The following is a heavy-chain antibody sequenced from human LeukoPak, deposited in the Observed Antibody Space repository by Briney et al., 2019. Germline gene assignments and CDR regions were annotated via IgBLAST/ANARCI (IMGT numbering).Heavy chain of an antibody. D-gene: IGHD6-19*01. CDR2: IKSDGSST. Sequence: PGGSLRLSCAASGFIFSSYWMHWVRQAPGKGLVWVSRIKSDGSSTRYAESVKGRFTISRDNYKNTLYLQMNSLRADDTAVYYCARDRKWLLTFDLWGQGTLVTVSS. CDR1: GFIFSSYW. J-gene: IGHJ4*02. CDR3: ARDRKWLLTFDL. V-gene: IGHV3-74*01.